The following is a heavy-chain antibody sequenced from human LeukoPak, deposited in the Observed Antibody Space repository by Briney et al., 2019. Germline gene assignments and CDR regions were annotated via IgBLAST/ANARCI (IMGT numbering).Heavy chain of an antibody. CDR3: AKGSKEVLFTRDHYMDV. D-gene: IGHD3-3*01. Sequence: PGGSLRLSCAASGFNLTNYAMHWVRQAPGKGLEWVTLISYSGDNKYYADSVKGRFTISRDNSRNTLYLQMNSLRAEDTAVYYCAKGSKEVLFTRDHYMDVWGKGTTVTISS. CDR1: GFNLTNYA. CDR2: ISYSGDNK. J-gene: IGHJ6*03. V-gene: IGHV3-30*04.